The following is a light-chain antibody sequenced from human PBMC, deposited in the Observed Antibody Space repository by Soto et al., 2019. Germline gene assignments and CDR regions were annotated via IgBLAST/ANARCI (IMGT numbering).Light chain of an antibody. CDR1: QGISNY. CDR2: AAS. CDR3: QQYNNWPT. Sequence: DVQMTQSPSSLSASVGDRVTMTCRASQGISNYLAWYQQKPGTVPKLLIYAASTLQSGVPSRFSGSGSGTEFTLTISSLQSEDFAVYYCQQYNNWPTFGQGTRLEIK. V-gene: IGKV1-27*01. J-gene: IGKJ5*01.